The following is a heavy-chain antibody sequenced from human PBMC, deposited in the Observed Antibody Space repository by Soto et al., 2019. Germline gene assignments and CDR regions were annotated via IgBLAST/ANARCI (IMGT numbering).Heavy chain of an antibody. V-gene: IGHV4-59*01. Sequence: SETLSLTCTVSGGSISSYYWSWIRQPPGKGLEWIGYIYYSGSTNYNPSLKSRVTISVDTSKNQFSLKLSSVTAADTAVYYCARVGGGYCSSTSCKRYYYYYMDVWGKGTTVTVSS. D-gene: IGHD2-2*01. CDR1: GGSISSYY. CDR2: IYYSGST. J-gene: IGHJ6*03. CDR3: ARVGGGYCSSTSCKRYYYYYMDV.